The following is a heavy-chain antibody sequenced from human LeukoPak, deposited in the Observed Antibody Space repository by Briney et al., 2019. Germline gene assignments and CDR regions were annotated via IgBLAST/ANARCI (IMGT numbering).Heavy chain of an antibody. CDR3: ARQRPNIDWYFDL. V-gene: IGHV3-20*01. Sequence: GGSLTLSCAASGFTFDDYGMSWVRHAPGKGLEWVSGINWNGGSTAYADSVKGRFTISRDNPTNSLYLQMNSLRAKDTSLYHCARQRPNIDWYFDLWGGGALVTVSS. CDR1: GFTFDDYG. CDR2: INWNGGST. J-gene: IGHJ2*01.